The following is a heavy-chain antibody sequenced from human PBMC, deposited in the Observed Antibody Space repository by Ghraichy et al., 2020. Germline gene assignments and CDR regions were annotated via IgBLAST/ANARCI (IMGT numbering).Heavy chain of an antibody. Sequence: SGPTLVKPTQTLTLTCTFSGFSLSTSGVGVGWIRQPPGKALEWLALIYWNDDKRYSPSLKSRLTITKDTSKNQVVLTMTNMDPVDTATYYCAHDTSLYYDFWSGYYPNWFDPWGQGTLVTVSS. D-gene: IGHD3-3*01. V-gene: IGHV2-5*01. J-gene: IGHJ5*02. CDR2: IYWNDDK. CDR3: AHDTSLYYDFWSGYYPNWFDP. CDR1: GFSLSTSGVG.